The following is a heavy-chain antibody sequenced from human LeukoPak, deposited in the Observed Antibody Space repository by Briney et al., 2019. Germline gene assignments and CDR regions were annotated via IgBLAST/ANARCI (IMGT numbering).Heavy chain of an antibody. V-gene: IGHV4-59*01. Sequence: SETLSLTCTVSSGSIGSYYWSWIRQPPGKGLEWIGYIYYSGSTKYNPSLKSRVTMSIDTSKNQFSLNLKSVTAADTAVYYCALDSSGWSDDSFDIWGHGTMVTVSS. D-gene: IGHD6-13*01. CDR3: ALDSSGWSDDSFDI. J-gene: IGHJ3*02. CDR2: IYYSGST. CDR1: SGSIGSYY.